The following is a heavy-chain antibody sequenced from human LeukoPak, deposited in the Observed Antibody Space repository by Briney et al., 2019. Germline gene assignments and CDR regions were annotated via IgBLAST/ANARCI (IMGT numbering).Heavy chain of an antibody. CDR3: ASAYYYDSSGYHH. CDR2: IYYSGST. V-gene: IGHV4-59*01. J-gene: IGHJ4*02. D-gene: IGHD3-22*01. Sequence: SETLSLTCTVSGGSISSYHWSWIRQPPGKGLEWIGYIYYSGSTNYNPSLKSRVTISVDTSKNQFSLKLSSVTAADTAVYYCASAYYYDSSGYHHWGQGTLVTVSS. CDR1: GGSISSYH.